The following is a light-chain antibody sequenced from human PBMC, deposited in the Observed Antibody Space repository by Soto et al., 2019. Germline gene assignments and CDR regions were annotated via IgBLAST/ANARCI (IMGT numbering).Light chain of an antibody. J-gene: IGKJ4*01. Sequence: IQVTQSPSSLSASVGDRVTITCRASQGITSYLAWYQQKPGKAPKLLIYAASALQTGVSSRFSGSGYGTDFALTISNLQPEDFATYFCLHHHSFPLAFGGGTKVEIK. V-gene: IGKV1-9*01. CDR1: QGITSY. CDR3: LHHHSFPLA. CDR2: AAS.